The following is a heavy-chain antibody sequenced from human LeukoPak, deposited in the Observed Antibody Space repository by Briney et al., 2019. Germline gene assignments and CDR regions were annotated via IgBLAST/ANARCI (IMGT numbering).Heavy chain of an antibody. Sequence: GGSLRLSCAASGFTVSSNYMSWLRQAPGKGLEWVSVIYSGGSTYYADSVKGRFTISRDNSKNTLYLQMNSLRAEDTAVYYCARGSELDFFDYWGQGTLVTVSS. CDR3: ARGSELDFFDY. CDR2: IYSGGST. J-gene: IGHJ4*02. V-gene: IGHV3-53*01. CDR1: GFTVSSNY. D-gene: IGHD3-10*01.